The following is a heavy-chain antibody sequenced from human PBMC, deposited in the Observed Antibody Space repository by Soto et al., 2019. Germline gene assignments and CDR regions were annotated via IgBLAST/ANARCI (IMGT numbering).Heavy chain of an antibody. CDR3: AKDRRDGEYNSVYDF. CDR1: GFRFSDYG. V-gene: IGHV3-30*18. CDR2: MSFDGTYK. D-gene: IGHD4-17*01. Sequence: QVQLAESGGGVVQPGRSLRLSCIGSGFRFSDYGMHWVRQAPGKGLEWVAMMSFDGTYKYSADSVQGRFIISRDNSKNTLYLQMNSLRAEYTAVYYCAKDRRDGEYNSVYDFWGQGTLVTVSS. J-gene: IGHJ4*02.